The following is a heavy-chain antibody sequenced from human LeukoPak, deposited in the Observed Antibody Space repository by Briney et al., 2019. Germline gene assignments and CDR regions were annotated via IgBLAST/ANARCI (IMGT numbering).Heavy chain of an antibody. CDR3: AREPASSSWYRGKDY. CDR1: GGSISSSNW. CDR2: IYHSGST. V-gene: IGHV4-4*02. J-gene: IGHJ4*02. Sequence: SGTLSLTCAVSGGSISSSNWWSWVRQPPGKGLEWIGEIYHSGSTNYNPSLKSRVTISVDKSKNQFSLKLSSVTAADTAVYYCAREPASSSWYRGKDYWGQGTLVTVSS. D-gene: IGHD6-13*01.